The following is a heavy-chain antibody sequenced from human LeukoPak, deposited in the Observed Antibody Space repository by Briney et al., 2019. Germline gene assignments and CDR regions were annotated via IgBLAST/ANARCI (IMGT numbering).Heavy chain of an antibody. CDR3: ARSHFDWLSGVGY. J-gene: IGHJ4*02. Sequence: KPSETLSLTCTVSGGSISSSSYYWGWIRQPPGKGLEWIGTIYYSGSTYYNPSLKSRVTISVDTSKNQFSLKLSSVTAADTAVYYCARSHFDWLSGVGYWGQGTLVTVSS. V-gene: IGHV4-39*01. CDR2: IYYSGST. CDR1: GGSISSSSYY. D-gene: IGHD3-9*01.